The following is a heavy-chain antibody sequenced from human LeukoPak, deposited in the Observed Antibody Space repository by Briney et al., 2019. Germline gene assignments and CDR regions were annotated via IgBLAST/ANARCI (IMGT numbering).Heavy chain of an antibody. CDR2: IYYSGST. D-gene: IGHD2-2*02. CDR1: GGSISSYY. V-gene: IGHV4-59*08. Sequence: PSETLSLTCIVSGGSISSYYWSWIRQPPGKGLEWIGYIYYSGSTNYNPSLKSRVTISVDTSKNQFSLKLSSVTAADTAVYYCARQGYQLLDPYFDYWGQGTLVTVSS. CDR3: ARQGYQLLDPYFDY. J-gene: IGHJ4*02.